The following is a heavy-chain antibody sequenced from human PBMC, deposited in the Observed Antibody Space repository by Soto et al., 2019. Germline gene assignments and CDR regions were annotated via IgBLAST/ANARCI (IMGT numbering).Heavy chain of an antibody. CDR3: ARGGISPDY. V-gene: IGHV1-18*01. CDR2: ISGYNGNT. D-gene: IGHD3-10*01. CDR1: GYTFTTSS. J-gene: IGHJ4*02. Sequence: QVQLVQSGVEVKAPGASVKVSCKASGYTFTTSSISWVRQAPGQGFEWMGWISGYNGNTNYAQKFQGRVTLTTDTSTNTAYMELRSLRSDDTAVYYCARGGISPDYWGQGTLVTVSS.